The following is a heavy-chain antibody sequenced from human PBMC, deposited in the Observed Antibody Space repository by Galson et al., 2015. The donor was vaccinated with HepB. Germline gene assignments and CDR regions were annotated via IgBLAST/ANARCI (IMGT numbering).Heavy chain of an antibody. CDR1: GFTFSDYY. CDR3: ARDSSGWHPDYYYMDV. V-gene: IGHV3-11*06. CDR2: ISSSSSYT. D-gene: IGHD6-19*01. Sequence: SLRLSCAASGFTFSDYYMSWIRQAPGKGLEWVSYISSSSSYTNYADSVKGRFTISRDNAKNSLYLQMNSLRAEDTAVYYCARDSSGWHPDYYYMDVWGKGTTVTVSS. J-gene: IGHJ6*03.